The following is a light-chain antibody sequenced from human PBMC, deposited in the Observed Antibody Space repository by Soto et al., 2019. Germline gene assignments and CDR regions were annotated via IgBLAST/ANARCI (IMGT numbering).Light chain of an antibody. J-gene: IGKJ4*01. V-gene: IGKV1-39*01. CDR3: QQSSSTPQT. Sequence: DIQMTQSPSSLSAYVGDRVTIHCRATPTITKHLSWYPQKPGKAPKPLINVPSTLQRGVPSRFRRSGSGTDFTLAISSRQPEDFATYYGQQSSSTPQTFGGGTKG. CDR2: VPS. CDR1: PTITKH.